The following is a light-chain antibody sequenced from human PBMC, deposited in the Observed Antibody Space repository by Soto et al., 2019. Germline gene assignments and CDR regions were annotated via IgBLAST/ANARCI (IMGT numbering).Light chain of an antibody. V-gene: IGKV1-39*01. Sequence: DIQMCHSPSYLSAVVGDRVSITCRASQNINIYLNWYQQRPGKAPKLLITTAPTFQSGVPSRFSGSGSGTDFTLTISGLQPEDSATYYCQQSLVNPQSLGQGTKVDIK. CDR1: QNINIY. CDR2: TAP. CDR3: QQSLVNPQS. J-gene: IGKJ2*01.